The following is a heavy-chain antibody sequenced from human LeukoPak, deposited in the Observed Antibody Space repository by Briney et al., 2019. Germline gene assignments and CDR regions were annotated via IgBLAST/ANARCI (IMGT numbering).Heavy chain of an antibody. Sequence: ASVKVSCKASGYTFTSYGISWVRQAPGQGLEWMGWISAYNGNTNYAQKLQGRVTMTTDTSTSTAYMELRSLRSDDTAVYYCARDRPIVPAAPGDYYYMDVWGKGTTVTVSS. CDR1: GYTFTSYG. J-gene: IGHJ6*03. V-gene: IGHV1-18*01. D-gene: IGHD2-2*01. CDR2: ISAYNGNT. CDR3: ARDRPIVPAAPGDYYYMDV.